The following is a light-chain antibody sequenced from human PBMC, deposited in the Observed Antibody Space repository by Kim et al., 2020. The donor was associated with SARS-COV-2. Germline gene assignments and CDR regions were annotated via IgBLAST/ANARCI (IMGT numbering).Light chain of an antibody. CDR2: QDT. J-gene: IGLJ2*01. CDR1: RLGDKY. CDR3: HVWDSTTTV. Sequence: VSPGHTASITGSGDRLGDKYVCWYQQKPGQSPVVVIYQDTKRPSGIPERFSGSNSGNTATLTISGTQAMDEADYYCHVWDSTTTVFGGGTQLTVL. V-gene: IGLV3-1*01.